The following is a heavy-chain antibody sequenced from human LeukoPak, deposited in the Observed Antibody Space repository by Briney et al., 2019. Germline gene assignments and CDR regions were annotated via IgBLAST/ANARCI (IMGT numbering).Heavy chain of an antibody. D-gene: IGHD3-10*01. CDR2: IYSSGST. V-gene: IGHV4-59*01. Sequence: PSETLSLTCTVSGGSISSYYWSWIRQLPGKGLEWIGYIYSSGSTNYNPSLKSRLTISVDASKNQFSLKLTSVTAADTAVYYCARAYYYGSGSYGLDYWGQGTLVTVSS. CDR1: GGSISSYY. J-gene: IGHJ4*02. CDR3: ARAYYYGSGSYGLDY.